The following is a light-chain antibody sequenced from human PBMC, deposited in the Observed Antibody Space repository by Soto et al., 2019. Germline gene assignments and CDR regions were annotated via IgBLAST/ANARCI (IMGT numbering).Light chain of an antibody. V-gene: IGKV1-27*01. CDR1: QGMSNY. CDR2: AAS. J-gene: IGKJ4*01. Sequence: DIQMTQSPSSLSASVGDRVTITCRASQGMSNYLAWYQQKPGKVPKLLIYAASTLQSGVPSRFSGSGSGTDFTLTISSLLPEDVATYYCQKYNSAPLTFGGGTKLEIK. CDR3: QKYNSAPLT.